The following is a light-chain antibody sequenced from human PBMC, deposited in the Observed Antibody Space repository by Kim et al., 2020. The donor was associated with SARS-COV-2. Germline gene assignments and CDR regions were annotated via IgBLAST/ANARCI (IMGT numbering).Light chain of an antibody. CDR2: EVS. V-gene: IGLV2-23*02. CDR1: GRDVGAYNL. Sequence: SITGSCSGGGRDVGAYNLVSWYQQHPGNAPKVVIYEVSKRHSGVSNRFSGSKSGNAASLTISGLQAEDEADYYCCSCAASSTFVLFGGGTKVTVL. J-gene: IGLJ2*01. CDR3: CSCAASSTFVL.